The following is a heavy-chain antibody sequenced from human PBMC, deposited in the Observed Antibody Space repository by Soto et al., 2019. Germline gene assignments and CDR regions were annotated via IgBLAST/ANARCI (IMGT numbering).Heavy chain of an antibody. D-gene: IGHD6-6*01. CDR3: ARESSPREYSSSARSYYYGMDV. CDR1: GGSVSSGSYY. Sequence: SETLSLTCTVSGGSVSSGSYYWSWIRQPPGKGLEWIGYIYYSGSTNYNPSLKSRVTISVDTSKNQFSLKLSSVTAADTAVYYCARESSPREYSSSARSYYYGMDVWGQGTTVTVSS. J-gene: IGHJ6*02. V-gene: IGHV4-61*01. CDR2: IYYSGST.